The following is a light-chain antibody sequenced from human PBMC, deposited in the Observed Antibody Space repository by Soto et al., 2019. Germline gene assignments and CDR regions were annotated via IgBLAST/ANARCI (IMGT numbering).Light chain of an antibody. V-gene: IGLV4-69*01. CDR3: QTWGTGIHWV. Sequence: QSVLTQSPSASASLGASVKLTCTLSSGHSSYAIAWHKQQPEKGPRYLMKVNSDGSHSKGDGIPDRCSGSSSGAERYLTSSRLQSEDEADYYCQTWGTGIHWVFGGGTKLTVL. CDR1: SGHSSYA. J-gene: IGLJ3*02. CDR2: VNSDGSH.